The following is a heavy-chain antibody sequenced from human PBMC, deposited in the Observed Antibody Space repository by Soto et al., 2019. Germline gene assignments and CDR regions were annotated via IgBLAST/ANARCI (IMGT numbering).Heavy chain of an antibody. Sequence: GGSLRLSCAASGFTFSTYAMSWVRQTPGKGLEWVPGISGGSGGGSTYYADSVKGRFTISRDSSKNTVYLQMNSLRAEDTAVYYCAKAYSSGWDFFDYWGQGTLVTVS. J-gene: IGHJ4*02. CDR3: AKAYSSGWDFFDY. CDR2: ISGGSGGGST. CDR1: GFTFSTYA. D-gene: IGHD6-19*01. V-gene: IGHV3-23*01.